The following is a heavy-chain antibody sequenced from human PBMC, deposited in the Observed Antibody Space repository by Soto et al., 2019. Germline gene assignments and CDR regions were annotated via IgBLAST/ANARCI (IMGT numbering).Heavy chain of an antibody. Sequence: QVQVVQSGAEVKKPGSSVKVSCKTSGGTFSTAAISWVRQAPGRGLEWMGGIMPILRTADYAQKFQGRVTITADQSTSTAYLELRSLRSEDTAVYYCARDKDRPQLGGNYYYIMDVWGQGTTVTVSS. D-gene: IGHD3-3*02. CDR3: ARDKDRPQLGGNYYYIMDV. CDR2: IMPILRTA. J-gene: IGHJ6*02. CDR1: GGTFSTAA. V-gene: IGHV1-69*11.